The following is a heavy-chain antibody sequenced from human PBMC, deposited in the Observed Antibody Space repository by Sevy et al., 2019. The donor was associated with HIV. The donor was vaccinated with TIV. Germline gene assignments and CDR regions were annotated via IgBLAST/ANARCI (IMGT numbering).Heavy chain of an antibody. Sequence: GGSLRLSCAASGFTFSSYWMSWVHQAPGKGLEWVANIKQDGSEKYYVDSVKGRFTISRDNAKNSLYLQMNSLRAEDTAVYYCAGVYYYGSGSYYYYYYYYMDVWGKGTTVTVSS. V-gene: IGHV3-7*01. CDR3: AGVYYYGSGSYYYYYYYYMDV. J-gene: IGHJ6*03. D-gene: IGHD3-10*01. CDR1: GFTFSSYW. CDR2: IKQDGSEK.